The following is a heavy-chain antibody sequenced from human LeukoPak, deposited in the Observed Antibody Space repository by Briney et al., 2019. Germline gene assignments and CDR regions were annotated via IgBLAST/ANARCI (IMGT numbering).Heavy chain of an antibody. Sequence: SETLSLTCTVSGGSFSSYYWSWIRQPPGKGLEWIGYIYYSGSTNYNPSLKSRVTISVDTSKNQLSLKLSSVTAADTAVYYCARGPNSSSSYCFDPWGQGTLVTVSS. CDR1: GGSFSSYY. J-gene: IGHJ5*02. CDR2: IYYSGST. CDR3: ARGPNSSSSYCFDP. D-gene: IGHD6-13*01. V-gene: IGHV4-59*01.